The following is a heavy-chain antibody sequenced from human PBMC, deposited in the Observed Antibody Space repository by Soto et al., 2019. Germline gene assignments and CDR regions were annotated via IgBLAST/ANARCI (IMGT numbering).Heavy chain of an antibody. J-gene: IGHJ4*02. CDR2: INHSGST. V-gene: IGHV4-34*01. CDR1: GGSFSGYY. CDR3: ARKRETRYDLSIDY. D-gene: IGHD3-3*01. Sequence: QVQLQQWGAGLLKPSETLSLTCAVYGGSFSGYYWSWIRQPPGKGLEWIGEINHSGSTNYNPSLKSRVTISVDTSKNQFSLKLSSVTAADTAVYYCARKRETRYDLSIDYLGQGTLVTVSS.